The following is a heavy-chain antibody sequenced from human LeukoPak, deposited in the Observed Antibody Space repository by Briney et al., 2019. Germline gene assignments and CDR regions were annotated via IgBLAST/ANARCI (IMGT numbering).Heavy chain of an antibody. Sequence: GGSLRLSRAASGSTFSNYWMHWVRQVPGKGLLWVARISDDGRSTKFADSVKGRFTISRDNAKNTLYLQTNSLRDEDTGVYYCTTGHPGNFDYWGRGTLVTVSS. CDR3: TTGHPGNFDY. J-gene: IGHJ4*02. CDR1: GSTFSNYW. CDR2: ISDDGRST. V-gene: IGHV3-74*01.